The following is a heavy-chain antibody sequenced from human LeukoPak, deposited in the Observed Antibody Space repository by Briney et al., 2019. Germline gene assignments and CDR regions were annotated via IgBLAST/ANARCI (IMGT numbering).Heavy chain of an antibody. J-gene: IGHJ3*02. D-gene: IGHD3-22*01. CDR3: ARDLPYYYDSSGYDAFDI. CDR1: GGSVSSYY. Sequence: SETLSLTCSVSGGSVSSYYWSWIRQPPGKGLEWIGYIYYSGSTDYNPSLKSRVTISVDTSKNQFSLKLSSVTAADTAVYYCARDLPYYYDSSGYDAFDIWGQGTMVTVSS. V-gene: IGHV4-59*02. CDR2: IYYSGST.